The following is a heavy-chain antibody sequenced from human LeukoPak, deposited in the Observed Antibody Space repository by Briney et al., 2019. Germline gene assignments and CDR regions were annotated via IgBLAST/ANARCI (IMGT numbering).Heavy chain of an antibody. CDR3: ARDRNYGDTTYDAFDI. CDR2: IYYSGST. J-gene: IGHJ3*02. D-gene: IGHD4-17*01. CDR1: GDSFSSGDYY. V-gene: IGHV4-30-4*01. Sequence: SQTLSLTCTVSGDSFSSGDYYWSWIRQPPGKGLEWIGYIYYSGSTYYNPSLKSRVTISVGTSKNQFSLKVSSVTAADTAVYYCARDRNYGDTTYDAFDIWGQGTMVTVSS.